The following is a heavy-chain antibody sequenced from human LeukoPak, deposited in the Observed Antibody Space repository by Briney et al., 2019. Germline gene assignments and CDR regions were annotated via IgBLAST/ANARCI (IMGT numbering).Heavy chain of an antibody. CDR2: IKQDGSEK. D-gene: IGHD3-22*01. CDR1: GFTFSSYW. Sequence: GGSLRLSCAASGFTFSSYWMSWVRQAPGKGLEWAANIKQDGSEKYYVDSVKGRFTISRDNAKNSLYLQMNSLRAEDTAVYYCASSGYPWAFDIWGQGTMVTVSS. CDR3: ASSGYPWAFDI. V-gene: IGHV3-7*01. J-gene: IGHJ3*02.